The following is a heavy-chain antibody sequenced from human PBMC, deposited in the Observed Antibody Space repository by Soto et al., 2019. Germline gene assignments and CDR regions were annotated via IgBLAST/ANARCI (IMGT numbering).Heavy chain of an antibody. Sequence: GGSLRLSCRASGFSFSSFAMTWVRQAPGKGLEWVSSIGGSGFITYYTGSVKGRFTISRDNSGNTLFLHMNSLRADDTAVYYCAKDPNGDYVGAFDSWGQGTLVTVSS. J-gene: IGHJ4*02. V-gene: IGHV3-23*01. CDR2: IGGSGFIT. CDR3: AKDPNGDYVGAFDS. CDR1: GFSFSSFA. D-gene: IGHD4-17*01.